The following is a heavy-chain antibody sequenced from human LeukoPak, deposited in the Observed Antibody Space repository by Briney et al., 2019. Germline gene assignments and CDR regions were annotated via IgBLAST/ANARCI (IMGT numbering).Heavy chain of an antibody. CDR1: GGTFSSYA. J-gene: IGHJ6*03. Sequence: ASVKVSCKASGGTFSSYAISWVRQAPGQGLEWMGRIIPILGIANYAQKFQGRVTITADESTSTAYMELSSLRSEDTAVYYCASRYSSSWDYYYYMDVWGKGTTVTVSS. D-gene: IGHD6-13*01. CDR2: IIPILGIA. V-gene: IGHV1-69*04. CDR3: ASRYSSSWDYYYYMDV.